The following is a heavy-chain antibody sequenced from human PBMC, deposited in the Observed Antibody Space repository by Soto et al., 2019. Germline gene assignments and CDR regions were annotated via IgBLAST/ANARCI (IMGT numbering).Heavy chain of an antibody. CDR3: ARSTPGINWFDP. V-gene: IGHV4-31*03. Sequence: PSETLSLTCTVSGGSISSGGYYWSWIRQLPGKGLEWIGYIYYSGTTYYNPSLKSRVTISLDTSKNQFSLKLSSVTAADTAVYYCARSTPGINWFDPWGQGTLVTVSS. CDR1: GGSISSGGYY. J-gene: IGHJ5*02. CDR2: IYYSGTT. D-gene: IGHD2-2*01.